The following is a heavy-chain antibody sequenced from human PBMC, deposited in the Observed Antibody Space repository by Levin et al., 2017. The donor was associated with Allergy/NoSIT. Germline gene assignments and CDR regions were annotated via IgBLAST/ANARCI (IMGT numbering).Heavy chain of an antibody. CDR1: GFTFSAYY. CDR3: ARANYGHDY. Sequence: PGGSLRLSCAASGFTFSAYYMSWVRQAPGKGLEWVSYITGSGSVIYYAESVKGRFTISRDNAKNSLHLQMNSLSADDTAVYFCARANYGHDYWGQGTLVTVSS. CDR2: ITGSGSVI. D-gene: IGHD3-10*01. J-gene: IGHJ4*02. V-gene: IGHV3-11*01.